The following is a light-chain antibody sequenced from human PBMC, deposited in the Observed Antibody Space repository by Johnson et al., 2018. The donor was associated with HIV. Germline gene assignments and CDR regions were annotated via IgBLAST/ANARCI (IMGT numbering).Light chain of an antibody. CDR3: GTWDSSLSGG. V-gene: IGLV1-51*01. J-gene: IGLJ1*01. CDR1: SSNIGNNY. Sequence: QSVLTQPPSVSAAPGQKVTISCSGSSSNIGNNYVSWYQQLPGTAPKLLIYHNNKRPSGIPDRFSGSKSGTSATLGITGLQTGDEANYYCGTWDSSLSGGFGTGTKVTVL. CDR2: HNN.